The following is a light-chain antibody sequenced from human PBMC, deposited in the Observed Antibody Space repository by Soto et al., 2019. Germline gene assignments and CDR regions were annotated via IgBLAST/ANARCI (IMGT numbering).Light chain of an antibody. J-gene: IGLJ3*02. V-gene: IGLV1-40*01. CDR3: QSYDSSLRGV. CDR1: SSNIGAGYD. Sequence: QSVLTQPPSVSGAPGQRVTISCTASSSNIGAGYDVHWYQQLPGTAPKLLIYGNSNRPSGVPDRFSGSKSGTSASLAITGLQAEDEADYYCQSYDSSLRGVFGGGTKVTVL. CDR2: GNS.